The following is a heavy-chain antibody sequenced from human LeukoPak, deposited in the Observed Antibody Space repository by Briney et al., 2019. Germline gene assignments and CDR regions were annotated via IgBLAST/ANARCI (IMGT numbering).Heavy chain of an antibody. CDR1: GFTFSSYA. D-gene: IGHD1-26*01. Sequence: GGSLRLSCAASGFTFSSYAMHWVRQAPGKGLEWVAVISYDGSNKYYADSVKGRFTISRDNSKNTLYLQMNSLRAEDTAVYYCARDRSVGATFFDYWGQGTLVTVSS. CDR2: ISYDGSNK. J-gene: IGHJ4*02. CDR3: ARDRSVGATFFDY. V-gene: IGHV3-30*04.